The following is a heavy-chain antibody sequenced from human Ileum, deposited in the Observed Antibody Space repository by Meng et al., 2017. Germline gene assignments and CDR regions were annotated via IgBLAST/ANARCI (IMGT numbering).Heavy chain of an antibody. CDR3: ARDRQWVFDY. V-gene: IGHV1-18*01. D-gene: IGHD6-19*01. J-gene: IGHJ4*02. Sequence: QVQLVQFELAYKKPGAAVKVSCKPSGYTFTTFGISWVRQAPGQGLEWMGWIDPGNGNRNFAQKFQDRIPLTTDTTTTTAYMELRSLRSDDTAIFYCARDRQWVFDYWGQGTLVTVSS. CDR2: IDPGNGNR. CDR1: GYTFTTFG.